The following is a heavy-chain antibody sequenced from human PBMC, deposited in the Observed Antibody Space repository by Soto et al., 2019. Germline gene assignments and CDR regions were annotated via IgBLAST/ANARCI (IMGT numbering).Heavy chain of an antibody. CDR2: IITILGIA. V-gene: IGHV1-69*02. D-gene: IGHD2-15*01. CDR1: GGTFSSYT. Sequence: SVKVSCKASGGTFSSYTITWVRQAPGQGLEWMGRIITILGIANYAQKFQGRVTITADKSTSTAYMELSSLRSEDTAVYYCASQSPYCSGCSCYSGGWFDPWGQGSLVTV. J-gene: IGHJ5*02. CDR3: ASQSPYCSGCSCYSGGWFDP.